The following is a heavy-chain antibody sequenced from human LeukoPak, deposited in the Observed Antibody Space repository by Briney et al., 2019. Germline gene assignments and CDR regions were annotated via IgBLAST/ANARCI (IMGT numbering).Heavy chain of an antibody. Sequence: ASVKVSCTASGYTFTSYAMHWVRQAPGQRLEWMGWINAGNGNTKYPQKFQGRVTITRDTSASTAYMELSSLRSEDTAVYYCARGTNVVVVPAAMGYWGQGTLVTVSS. CDR2: INAGNGNT. V-gene: IGHV1-3*01. CDR3: ARGTNVVVVPAAMGY. D-gene: IGHD2-2*01. CDR1: GYTFTSYA. J-gene: IGHJ4*02.